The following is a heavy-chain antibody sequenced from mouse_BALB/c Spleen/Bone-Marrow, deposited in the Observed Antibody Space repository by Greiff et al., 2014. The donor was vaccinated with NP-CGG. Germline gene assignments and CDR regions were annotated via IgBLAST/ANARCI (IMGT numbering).Heavy chain of an antibody. CDR1: GYTFTRFY. Sequence: QVQLQQSGAEFAKPGASVRLSCKASGYTFTRFYIHWVKQRPGQDLEWIGEIGPSDSYINYNQKFKGKATLTVDKSSSTAYMQLSSLTSEDSALYYCARWGYLDYWGQGTTLTVSS. J-gene: IGHJ2*01. CDR2: IGPSDSYI. D-gene: IGHD3-1*01. V-gene: IGHV1-69*02. CDR3: ARWGYLDY.